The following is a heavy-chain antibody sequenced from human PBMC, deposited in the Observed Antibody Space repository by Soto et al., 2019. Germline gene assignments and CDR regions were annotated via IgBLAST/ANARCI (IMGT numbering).Heavy chain of an antibody. CDR3: ARHLTYCSAGSCYSDFYYYGMDV. V-gene: IGHV4-39*01. Sequence: SVTQCVPCTVAGGHLINSIYYWSWIRQPPGKGLEWIGSIFYSGSTYYNPSLKSRVTISVDTSKNQFSLKLSPVTAADTAVYYCARHLTYCSAGSCYSDFYYYGMDVWGQGTTVTVSS. D-gene: IGHD2-15*01. J-gene: IGHJ6*02. CDR2: IFYSGST. CDR1: GGHLINSIYY.